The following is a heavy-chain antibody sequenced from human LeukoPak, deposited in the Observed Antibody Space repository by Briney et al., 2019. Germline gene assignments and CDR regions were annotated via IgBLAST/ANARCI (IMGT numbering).Heavy chain of an antibody. J-gene: IGHJ4*02. CDR1: GGSFSGYY. CDR2: INPSGST. D-gene: IGHD5-24*01. Sequence: PSETLSLTCAVYGGSFSGYYWTWIRQPPGKGLEWIGEINPSGSTNYNPSLKSRVSISVDTSKNQFSLKLSSVTAADTAVFYCARGQGRDGYNGVLEYWGQGALVIVS. V-gene: IGHV4-34*01. CDR3: ARGQGRDGYNGVLEY.